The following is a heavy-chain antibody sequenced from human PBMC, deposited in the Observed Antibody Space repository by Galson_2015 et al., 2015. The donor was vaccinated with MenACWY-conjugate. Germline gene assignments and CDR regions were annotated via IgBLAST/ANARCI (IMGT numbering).Heavy chain of an antibody. Sequence: SVKVSCKASGYTFINYFLHWVRQGPGHGLEWMGILNPSDGSTSYAQKFQGRVTMIRDTSTSTVYMELSSLRSEDTAVYFCARDTSGHYFFGSWGQGTLVTVSS. CDR1: GYTFINYF. CDR2: LNPSDGST. D-gene: IGHD3-22*01. CDR3: ARDTSGHYFFGS. J-gene: IGHJ4*02. V-gene: IGHV1-46*01.